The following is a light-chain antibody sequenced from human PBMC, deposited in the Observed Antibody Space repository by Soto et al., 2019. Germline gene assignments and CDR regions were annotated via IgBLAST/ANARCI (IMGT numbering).Light chain of an antibody. CDR1: QTISSW. Sequence: DIQMTQSPFTMSVSLGDRVTITCRASQTISSWLAWYQQKPGKAPKLLIYKASSLESGVPSRFSGSGSGTEFTLTISSLQPDDFATYYCKQYNSYWTVGQGNKVDIK. CDR2: KAS. J-gene: IGKJ1*01. V-gene: IGKV1-5*03. CDR3: KQYNSYWT.